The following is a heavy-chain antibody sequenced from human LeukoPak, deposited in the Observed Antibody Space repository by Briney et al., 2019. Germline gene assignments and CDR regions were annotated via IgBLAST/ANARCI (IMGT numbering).Heavy chain of an antibody. D-gene: IGHD3-16*02. J-gene: IGHJ4*02. CDR3: ANWGIYRYYCDY. V-gene: IGHV1-69*13. Sequence: SVKVSCKASGGTFSSYAISWVRQAPGQGLEWMGGIIPIFGTANYAQKFQGRVTITADESTSTAYMELSSLRSEDTAVYYCANWGIYRYYCDYWGQGTLVTVSS. CDR2: IIPIFGTA. CDR1: GGTFSSYA.